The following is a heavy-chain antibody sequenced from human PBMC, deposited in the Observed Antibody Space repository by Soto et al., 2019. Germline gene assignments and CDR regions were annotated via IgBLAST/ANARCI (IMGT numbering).Heavy chain of an antibody. CDR3: ARGYYDSSGYYFDY. D-gene: IGHD3-22*01. J-gene: IGHJ4*02. Sequence: SETLSVTCTVSVGSISIGGYYWSWIRQHPGKGLEWIGYIYYSGSTYYNPSLKSRVTISVDTSKNQFSLKLSSVTAADTAVYYCARGYYDSSGYYFDYWGQGTLVTVSS. CDR1: VGSISIGGYY. CDR2: IYYSGST. V-gene: IGHV4-31*03.